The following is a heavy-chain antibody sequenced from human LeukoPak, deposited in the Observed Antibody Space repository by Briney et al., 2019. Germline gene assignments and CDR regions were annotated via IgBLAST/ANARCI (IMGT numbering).Heavy chain of an antibody. CDR3: ASRTVPPQYWYFDL. J-gene: IGHJ2*01. V-gene: IGHV3-30*02. D-gene: IGHD4-17*01. CDR2: IRYDGSNK. CDR1: GFTFSSYG. Sequence: GGSLRLSCAASGFTFSSYGMHWVRQAPGKGLEWVAFIRYDGSNKYYADSVKGRFTISRDNSQNTLYLHMNSLRAEDPAVYYCASRTVPPQYWYFDLWGRGTLVTVSS.